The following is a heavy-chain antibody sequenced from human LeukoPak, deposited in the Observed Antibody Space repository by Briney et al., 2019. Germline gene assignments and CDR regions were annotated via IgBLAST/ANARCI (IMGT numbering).Heavy chain of an antibody. CDR1: GLSFSTYW. D-gene: IGHD6-13*01. V-gene: IGHV3-7*01. Sequence: GGSLRLSCAVSGLSFSTYWMNWVRQAPGKGLEWVANIKEDGSEKNYVDSVKGRFTISRDNANNSLFLQMNNLRAEDTAVYYCARTKYSSRGGLGYWGQGTLVTVSS. J-gene: IGHJ4*02. CDR3: ARTKYSSRGGLGY. CDR2: IKEDGSEK.